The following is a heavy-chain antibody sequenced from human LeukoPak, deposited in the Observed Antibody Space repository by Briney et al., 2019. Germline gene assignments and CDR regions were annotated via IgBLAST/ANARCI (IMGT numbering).Heavy chain of an antibody. J-gene: IGHJ4*02. CDR1: GFTFSSYG. V-gene: IGHV3-30*02. D-gene: IGHD6-6*01. CDR2: IRYDGSNK. CDR3: AKDPGQLLVYYFDY. Sequence: GGSLRLSCAASGFTFSSYGMHWVRQALGKGLEWVAFIRYDGSNKYYADSVKGRFTISRDNSKNTLYLQMNSLRAEDTAVYYCAKDPGQLLVYYFDYWGQGTLVTVSS.